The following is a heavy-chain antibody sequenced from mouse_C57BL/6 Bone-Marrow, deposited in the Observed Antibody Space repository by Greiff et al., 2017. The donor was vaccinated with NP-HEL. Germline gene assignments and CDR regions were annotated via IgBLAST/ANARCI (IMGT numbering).Heavy chain of an antibody. V-gene: IGHV1-69*01. J-gene: IGHJ4*01. CDR1: GYTFTSYW. Sequence: QVQLKQPGAELVMPGASVKLSCKASGYTFTSYWMHWVKQRPGQGLEWIGEIDPSDSYTNYNQKFKGKSTLTVDKSSSTAYMQLSSLTSEDSAVYDCAREATGPMDYWGQGTSVTVSS. D-gene: IGHD3-1*01. CDR3: AREATGPMDY. CDR2: IDPSDSYT.